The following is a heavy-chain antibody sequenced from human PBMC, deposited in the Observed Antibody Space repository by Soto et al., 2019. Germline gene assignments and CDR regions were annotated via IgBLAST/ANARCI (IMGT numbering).Heavy chain of an antibody. CDR3: AREWRVQLWRYYYYGMDV. J-gene: IGHJ6*02. D-gene: IGHD5-18*01. V-gene: IGHV1-8*01. CDR2: MNPNSGNT. Sequence: QVQLVQSGAEVKKPGASVKVSCKASGYTFTSYDINWVRQATGQGLEWMGWMNPNSGNTGYAQKFQGRVTMTRNTSISTAYMELSSLRSEDTAVYYCAREWRVQLWRYYYYGMDVWGQGTTVTVSS. CDR1: GYTFTSYD.